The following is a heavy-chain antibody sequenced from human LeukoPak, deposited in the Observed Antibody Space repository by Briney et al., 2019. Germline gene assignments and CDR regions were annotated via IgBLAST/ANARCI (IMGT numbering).Heavy chain of an antibody. CDR1: GDSISGNHY. D-gene: IGHD3-10*01. J-gene: IGHJ4*02. Sequence: SETLSLTCTVSGDSISGNHYWNWIRQPAGKGLEWIGRIFTSGNSNYNPSLTSRVTISLDTSKDQFSLRLSSVTAADTAFYYCARESATSGSTDWGQGTLVTVSS. V-gene: IGHV4-61*02. CDR2: IFTSGNS. CDR3: ARESATSGSTD.